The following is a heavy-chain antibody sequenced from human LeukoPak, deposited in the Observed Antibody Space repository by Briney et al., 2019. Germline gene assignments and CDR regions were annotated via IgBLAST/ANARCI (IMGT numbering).Heavy chain of an antibody. V-gene: IGHV3-48*01. Sequence: GGSLRLSCAASGFTFNRNGMHWVRQAPGKGLEWLSYSGSTTTVYYADSVRGRFSISRDNVKNSLFLQMNSLRAEDTAIYYCARDLISGATKSYYGMDVWGQGTTVTVSS. CDR1: GFTFNRNG. D-gene: IGHD1-26*01. CDR2: SGSTTTV. J-gene: IGHJ6*02. CDR3: ARDLISGATKSYYGMDV.